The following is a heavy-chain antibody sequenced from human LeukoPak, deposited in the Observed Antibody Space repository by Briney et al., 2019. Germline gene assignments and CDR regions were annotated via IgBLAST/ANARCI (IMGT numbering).Heavy chain of an antibody. CDR3: AKGGYTTWFDP. CDR2: IRSNGGDT. Sequence: PGGSLRLSCAASGFTFSECSMSWVRQAPGKGLEWVSNIRSNGGDTYYTDSVKGRFTISRDNSKNTLYLEMNSLRAEDTAVYYCAKGGYTTWFDPWGQGTLVTVSS. J-gene: IGHJ5*02. CDR1: GFTFSECS. D-gene: IGHD2-15*01. V-gene: IGHV3-23*01.